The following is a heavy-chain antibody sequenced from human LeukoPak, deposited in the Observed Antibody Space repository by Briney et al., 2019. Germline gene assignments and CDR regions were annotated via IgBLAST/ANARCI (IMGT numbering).Heavy chain of an antibody. Sequence: PGGSLRLSCAASGFTFSSYGMHWVRQAPGKGLEWVAVISYDGSNKYYADSVKGRFTISRDNSKNTLYLQMNSLRAEDTAVYYCAKDQRYYYGSGSLTRADRHYYYYYGMDVWGQGTTVTVSS. CDR1: GFTFSSYG. CDR3: AKDQRYYYGSGSLTRADRHYYYYYGMDV. V-gene: IGHV3-30*18. CDR2: ISYDGSNK. D-gene: IGHD3-10*01. J-gene: IGHJ6*02.